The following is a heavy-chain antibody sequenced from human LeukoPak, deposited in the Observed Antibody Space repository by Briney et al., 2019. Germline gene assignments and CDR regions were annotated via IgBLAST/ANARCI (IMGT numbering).Heavy chain of an antibody. D-gene: IGHD3-10*01. Sequence: ASVKVSCKPSGYPFSASGLSWIRQAPGQGLEWMGWVDPNSGDTTYAQSLQGRVTMTADASTTTAYMELRSLRSDDTAVYYCTRGGVDNNLIDFRGQGTLFTVSS. V-gene: IGHV1-18*01. CDR2: VDPNSGDT. CDR1: GYPFSASG. CDR3: TRGGVDNNLIDF. J-gene: IGHJ4*02.